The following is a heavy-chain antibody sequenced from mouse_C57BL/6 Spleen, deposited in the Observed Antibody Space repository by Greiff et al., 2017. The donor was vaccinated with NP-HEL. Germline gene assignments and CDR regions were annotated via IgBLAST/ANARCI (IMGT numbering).Heavy chain of an antibody. CDR1: GYTFTGYW. V-gene: IGHV1-9*01. CDR3: AREGVNGNLFAD. Sequence: LVEPGASVKLSCTATGYTFTGYWIEWVKQRPGHGLEWIGGILPGSGSTNYNEKFKGKATFTADTSSNTAYMQLISRTTEDSSIDYCAREGVNGNLFADWGQGTLVTVSA. D-gene: IGHD2-1*01. J-gene: IGHJ3*01. CDR2: ILPGSGST.